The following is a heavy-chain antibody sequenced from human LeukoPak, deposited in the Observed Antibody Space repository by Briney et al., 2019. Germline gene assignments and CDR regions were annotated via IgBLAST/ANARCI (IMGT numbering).Heavy chain of an antibody. CDR2: ISSGSGYI. CDR1: GFTFSGYS. Sequence: GGSLRLSCAASGFTFSGYSLNWVRQAPGKGLEWVSSISSGSGYIYYADSVKGRFTISRDNAKTSLYLQMNSLRAEDTAVYYCARDVGGIFDSWGQGTLVTVSS. V-gene: IGHV3-21*01. D-gene: IGHD6-13*01. J-gene: IGHJ4*02. CDR3: ARDVGGIFDS.